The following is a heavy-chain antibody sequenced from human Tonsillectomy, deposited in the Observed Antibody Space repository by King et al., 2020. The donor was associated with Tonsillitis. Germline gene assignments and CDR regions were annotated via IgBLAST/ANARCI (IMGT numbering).Heavy chain of an antibody. CDR1: GFTFSDAW. CDR2: SKSEGDDGTP. CDR3: TTNIVAALGFDN. J-gene: IGHJ4*02. V-gene: IGHV3-15*01. Sequence: VQLVESGGGLVKPGGSLRVSCVASGFTFSDAWLIWVRQAPGKGLEWIGHSKSEGDDGTPEYAAPVKGRFIISRDDSRQTLYLHMNSLKTEDTAVYYCTTNIVAALGFDNWGQGTLVTVSS. D-gene: IGHD5-12*01.